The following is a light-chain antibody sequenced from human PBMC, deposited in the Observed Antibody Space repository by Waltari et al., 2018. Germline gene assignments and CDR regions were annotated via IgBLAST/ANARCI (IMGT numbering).Light chain of an antibody. J-gene: IGLJ3*02. CDR2: STN. CDR3: VLYMGSGTWE. Sequence: QTVVTPEPSFSVSPGGTVTLPCGLSSGSVSTSYYPSWYQQTPGQAPRTLIYSTNTRSSGVPDRFSGSILGNKAALTITGAQADDESDYYCVLYMGSGTWEFGQGTK. CDR1: SGSVSTSYY. V-gene: IGLV8-61*01.